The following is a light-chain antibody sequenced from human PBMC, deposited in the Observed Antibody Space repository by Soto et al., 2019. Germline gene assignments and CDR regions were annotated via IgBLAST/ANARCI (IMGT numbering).Light chain of an antibody. Sequence: VLTQSQGNLSLSPGERATLPCRGSQSVSSTYLTWYPQTPGQAPRLLIYEASRRDTGIPARVSGSGSGTDFSLTISSLEPEDFAVYYCQQYGSSLITFGQGTRVEIK. CDR1: QSVSSTY. CDR2: EAS. J-gene: IGKJ5*01. CDR3: QQYGSSLIT. V-gene: IGKV3-20*01.